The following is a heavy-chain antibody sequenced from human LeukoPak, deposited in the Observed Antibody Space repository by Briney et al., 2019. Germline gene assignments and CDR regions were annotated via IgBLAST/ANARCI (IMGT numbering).Heavy chain of an antibody. D-gene: IGHD1-20*01. CDR3: PRVPGGNWNDESLKTLNWFDP. J-gene: IGHJ5*02. CDR1: GGSFTSYA. Sequence: SSVTVSCKASGGSFTSYAISWVRQAPGQGLEWMGGIIPIFGTANYAQKFQGRVTITTDESTSTAYMELSRLRSEDTAVYYFPRVPGGNWNDESLKTLNWFDPCGPGTLVTVSS. V-gene: IGHV1-69*05. CDR2: IIPIFGTA.